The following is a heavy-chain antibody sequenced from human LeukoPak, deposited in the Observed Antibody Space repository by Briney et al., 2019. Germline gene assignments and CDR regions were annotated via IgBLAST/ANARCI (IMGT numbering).Heavy chain of an antibody. V-gene: IGHV4-34*01. D-gene: IGHD6-19*01. Sequence: SETLSLTCAVYGGSFSGYYWSWIRQPPGKGPEWIGEINHSGSTNYNPSLKSRVSISVDTSKNQFSLKLSSVTAADTAVYYCARIAVPRVRRYFDYWGQGTLVTVSS. CDR1: GGSFSGYY. CDR3: ARIAVPRVRRYFDY. J-gene: IGHJ4*02. CDR2: INHSGST.